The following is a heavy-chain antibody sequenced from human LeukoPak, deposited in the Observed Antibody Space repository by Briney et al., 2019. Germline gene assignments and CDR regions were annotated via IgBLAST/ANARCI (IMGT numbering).Heavy chain of an antibody. Sequence: GGSLRLSCAASGFTFSNYWMTWLRQAPGKGLEWVASIKQDGSEKYYVDSVKGRFTFSRDNAKNSLYLQMDSLRAEDTAVYYCARDKSAGADTGSSFYYWGQGALVTVSS. CDR2: IKQDGSEK. V-gene: IGHV3-7*03. J-gene: IGHJ4*02. CDR3: ARDKSAGADTGSSFYY. D-gene: IGHD3-10*01. CDR1: GFTFSNYW.